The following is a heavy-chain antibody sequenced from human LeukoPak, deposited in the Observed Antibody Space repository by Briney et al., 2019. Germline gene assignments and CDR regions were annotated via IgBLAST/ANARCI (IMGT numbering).Heavy chain of an antibody. CDR2: IYYSGST. V-gene: IGHV4-39*01. CDR3: ARLRKGWLQS. D-gene: IGHD5-24*01. J-gene: IGHJ4*02. CDR1: GGSISSSSYY. Sequence: PSETLSLTCTVSGGSISSSSYYWGWIRQPPGKGLEWIGSIYYSGSTYYNPSLKSRVTMSVDTSKNQFSLKLSSVTAADTAVYYCARLRKGWLQSWGQGTLVTVSS.